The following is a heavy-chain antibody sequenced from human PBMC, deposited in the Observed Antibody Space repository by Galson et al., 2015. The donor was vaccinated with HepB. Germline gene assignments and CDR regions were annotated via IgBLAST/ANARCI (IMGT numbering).Heavy chain of an antibody. CDR1: GFAVSSNY. Sequence: SLRLSCAASGFAVSSNYMSWVRQAPGKGLEWVSILYCGGSTYYADSVKGRFTISRDNSKNTLSLLMNSLRAEDTAVYYCARDSAYDVWRSGSASDIWGQGTMVIVSS. CDR3: ARDSAYDVWRSGSASDI. J-gene: IGHJ3*02. V-gene: IGHV3-53*01. D-gene: IGHD3-3*01. CDR2: LYCGGST.